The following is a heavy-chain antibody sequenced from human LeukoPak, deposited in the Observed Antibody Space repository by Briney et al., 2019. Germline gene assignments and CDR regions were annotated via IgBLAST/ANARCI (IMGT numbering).Heavy chain of an antibody. CDR2: IYHRGNT. D-gene: IGHD2-2*01. CDR3: ARSVIVPAIVADYYTYMDV. CDR1: GYSISSNYY. Sequence: SETLSLTCAVSGYSISSNYYWGWIRQPPGKGLEWIGVIYHRGNTDYNPSLRSRVTISIDTSKNEFSLKVNSVTAADTAVYYCARSVIVPAIVADYYTYMDVWGRGISVTVSS. J-gene: IGHJ6*03. V-gene: IGHV4-38-2*01.